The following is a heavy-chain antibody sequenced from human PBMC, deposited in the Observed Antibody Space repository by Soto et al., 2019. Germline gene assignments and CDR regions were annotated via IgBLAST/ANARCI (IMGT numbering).Heavy chain of an antibody. J-gene: IGHJ4*02. V-gene: IGHV3-33*01. Sequence: PGGSLRLSCAASGFTFSSYGMHWVRQAPGKGLEWVAVIWYDGSNKYYADSVKGRFTISRDNSKNTLYLQMNSLRAEDTAVYYCARESCYYDSSGYFKCRMYYFDYWGQGTLVTVSS. CDR2: IWYDGSNK. CDR1: GFTFSSYG. CDR3: ARESCYYDSSGYFKCRMYYFDY. D-gene: IGHD3-22*01.